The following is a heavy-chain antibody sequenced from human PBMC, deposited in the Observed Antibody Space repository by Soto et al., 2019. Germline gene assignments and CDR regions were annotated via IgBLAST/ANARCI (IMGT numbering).Heavy chain of an antibody. D-gene: IGHD3-9*01. V-gene: IGHV4-59*01. J-gene: IGHJ3*02. CDR3: ARHYDIPDAFDI. CDR2: IYYSGST. CDR1: GGSISSYY. Sequence: SETLSLTCTVSGGSISSYYWSWIRQPPGKGLEWIGYIYYSGSTNYNPSLKSRVTISVDTSKNQFSLKLSSVTAADTAVYYCARHYDIPDAFDIWGQGTMVTVSS.